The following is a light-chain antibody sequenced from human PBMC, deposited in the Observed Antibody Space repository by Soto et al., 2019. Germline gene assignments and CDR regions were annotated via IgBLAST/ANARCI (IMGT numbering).Light chain of an antibody. CDR2: EVS. Sequence: QSVLTQPASVSGSLGQSITISCTGTSRDVGGYNYVSWYQHHPGKGPKVLIYEVSYRPSGVSDRFSGSKSGNTASLTISGPQPEDEAHYYCHSYTTTGSLWVFGGGTKVTVL. CDR1: SRDVGGYNY. V-gene: IGLV2-14*01. CDR3: HSYTTTGSLWV. J-gene: IGLJ3*02.